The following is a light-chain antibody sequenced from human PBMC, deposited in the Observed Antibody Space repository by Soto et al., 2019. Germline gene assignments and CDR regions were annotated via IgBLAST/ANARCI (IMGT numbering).Light chain of an antibody. Sequence: QPALTQPASVSVSPGQSITISCTGTSSDVGYYNYVSWYQQHPGKAPKLMIYDVRNRPSGVSNRFSGSKSGNTASLTISGLQAEDEADYYCSSYTSSSTYVFGTGTKVTV. V-gene: IGLV2-14*03. CDR2: DVR. CDR3: SSYTSSSTYV. CDR1: SSDVGYYNY. J-gene: IGLJ1*01.